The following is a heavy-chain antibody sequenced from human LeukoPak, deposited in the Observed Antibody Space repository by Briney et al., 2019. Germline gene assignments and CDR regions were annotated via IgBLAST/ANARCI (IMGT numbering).Heavy chain of an antibody. Sequence: PGGSLRLSCAASGFTFSSYAMSWVRQAPGKGLEWVSAISGSGGSTYYADSVEGRFTISRDNSKNTLYLQMNSLRAEDTAVYYCAKFKGMDDSGWYYFDYWGQGTLVTVSS. CDR1: GFTFSSYA. J-gene: IGHJ4*02. CDR2: ISGSGGST. D-gene: IGHD6-19*01. CDR3: AKFKGMDDSGWYYFDY. V-gene: IGHV3-23*01.